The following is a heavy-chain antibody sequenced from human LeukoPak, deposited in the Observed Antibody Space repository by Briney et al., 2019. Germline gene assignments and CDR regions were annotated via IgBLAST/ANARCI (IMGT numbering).Heavy chain of an antibody. CDR1: GASISNKNYF. V-gene: IGHV4-61*03. CDR3: ARGQWLPVYDF. Sequence: SETLSLTCSVSGASISNKNYFWGWIRQPPGKGLELIGYIYHSGSTNYNPSLNSRVTISVDTSKNHFSLKLSSVTAADTAVYYCARGQWLPVYDFWGQGILVTVSS. D-gene: IGHD3-22*01. CDR2: IYHSGST. J-gene: IGHJ4*02.